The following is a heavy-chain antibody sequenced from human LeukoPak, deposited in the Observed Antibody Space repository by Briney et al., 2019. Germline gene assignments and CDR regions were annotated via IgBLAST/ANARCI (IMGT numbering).Heavy chain of an antibody. CDR2: ISGSGGST. CDR3: AKVTSIWPLFDY. CDR1: GFTFSSYA. J-gene: IGHJ4*02. Sequence: GGSLRLSCAAYGFTFSSYAMRWVPQAPGKGLVWVSAISGSGGSTYYADSVKSRFTISRDNSKNTLYLQMNGLRAEDTAVYYCAKVTSIWPLFDYWGQGTLVTVSS. D-gene: IGHD1-14*01. V-gene: IGHV3-23*01.